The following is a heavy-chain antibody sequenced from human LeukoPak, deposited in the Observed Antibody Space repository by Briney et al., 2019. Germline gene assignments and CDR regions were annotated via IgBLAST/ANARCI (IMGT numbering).Heavy chain of an antibody. Sequence: GGSLRLSCAASGFTFSNHAMSWVRQAPGKGLEWASAISGSGGSTFYADSVKGRFTTSRDNSKNTLFPQMNSLRAGDTAVYYCAKGGGDVGATTNFDYWGQGTLVTVSS. J-gene: IGHJ4*02. CDR2: ISGSGGST. CDR1: GFTFSNHA. V-gene: IGHV3-23*01. D-gene: IGHD1-26*01. CDR3: AKGGGDVGATTNFDY.